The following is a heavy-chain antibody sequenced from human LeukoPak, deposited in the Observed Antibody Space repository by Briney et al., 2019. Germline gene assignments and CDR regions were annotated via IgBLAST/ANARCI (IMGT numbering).Heavy chain of an antibody. V-gene: IGHV1-69*05. CDR3: ARSGCSSTSCYGGGTDY. CDR1: GGTFSSYA. J-gene: IGHJ4*02. Sequence: ASVKVSCKASGGTFSSYAISWVRQAPGQGLEWMGGIIPIFGTANYAQKFQGRVTITTDESTSTAYMELSSLRSEDTAVYYCARSGCSSTSCYGGGTDYWGQGTLVTVPS. CDR2: IIPIFGTA. D-gene: IGHD2-2*01.